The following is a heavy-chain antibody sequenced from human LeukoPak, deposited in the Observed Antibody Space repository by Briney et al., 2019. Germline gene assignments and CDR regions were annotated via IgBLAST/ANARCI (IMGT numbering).Heavy chain of an antibody. J-gene: IGHJ3*02. CDR2: IYTSGST. CDR1: GGSISSGSYY. CDR3: ARDVPYYYDSPI. D-gene: IGHD3-10*01. Sequence: NPSQTLSLTCTVSGGSISSGSYYWSWIRQPAGKGLEWIGRIYTSGSTNYNPSLKSRVTISVDTSKNQFSLKLSSVTAADTAVYYCARDVPYYYDSPIWGQGTMVTVSS. V-gene: IGHV4-61*02.